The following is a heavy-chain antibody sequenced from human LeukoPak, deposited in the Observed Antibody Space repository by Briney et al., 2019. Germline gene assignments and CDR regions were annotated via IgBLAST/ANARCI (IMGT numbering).Heavy chain of an antibody. D-gene: IGHD2-15*01. V-gene: IGHV1-3*01. Sequence: ASVKVSCKGSGYTFTNYAVHWVRQAPGQRLEWLGWINPGNGDAKYSQNFQGRVTVTSDTSAATAYVELNSLTSEDTAVYYCARERWHCRVNCYSVYYYALDVWGQGTTVTVSS. CDR2: INPGNGDA. J-gene: IGHJ6*02. CDR1: GYTFTNYA. CDR3: ARERWHCRVNCYSVYYYALDV.